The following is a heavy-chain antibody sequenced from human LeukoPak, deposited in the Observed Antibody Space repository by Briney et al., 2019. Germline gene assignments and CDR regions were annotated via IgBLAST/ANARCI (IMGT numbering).Heavy chain of an antibody. V-gene: IGHV1-69*01. J-gene: IGHJ4*02. Sequence: GSSVKVSCKASGGTFSSYAISWVRQAPGQGLEWMGGIIPIFGTANYAQKFQGRVTITADESTSTAYMELSSLRSEDMAVYYCARVKVGATIQPFDYWGQGTLVTVSS. CDR3: ARVKVGATIQPFDY. D-gene: IGHD1-26*01. CDR2: IIPIFGTA. CDR1: GGTFSSYA.